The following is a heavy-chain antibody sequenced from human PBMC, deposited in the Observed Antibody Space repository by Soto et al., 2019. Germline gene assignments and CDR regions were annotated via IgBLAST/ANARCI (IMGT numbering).Heavy chain of an antibody. CDR2: VYPGDSDT. Sequence: GESLKISCKGSGYSFTTYWIGWVRQVPGKGLEWMGIVYPGDSDTRYSPSFQGQVTISADKSISTAYLQWSSLKASDTAMYYCARHFNYDFWSGTTDHDAFDIWGQGTMVTVSS. J-gene: IGHJ3*02. CDR1: GYSFTTYW. V-gene: IGHV5-51*01. D-gene: IGHD3-3*01. CDR3: ARHFNYDFWSGTTDHDAFDI.